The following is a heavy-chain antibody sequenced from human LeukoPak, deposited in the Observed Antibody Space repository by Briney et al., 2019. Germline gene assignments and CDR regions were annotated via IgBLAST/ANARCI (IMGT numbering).Heavy chain of an antibody. J-gene: IGHJ4*02. D-gene: IGHD5-12*01. CDR1: GGTFSSYA. V-gene: IGHV1-69*04. Sequence: GSSVKVSCKASGGTFSSYAISWVRQVPGQGLEWMGRIIPILGIANYAQKFQGRVTITADKSTSTAYMELSSLRSEDTAVYYCARDDGLSGYDYLFFDYWGQGTLVTVSS. CDR3: ARDDGLSGYDYLFFDY. CDR2: IIPILGIA.